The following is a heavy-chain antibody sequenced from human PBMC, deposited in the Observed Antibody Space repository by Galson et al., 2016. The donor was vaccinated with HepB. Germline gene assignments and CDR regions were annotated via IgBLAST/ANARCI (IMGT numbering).Heavy chain of an antibody. CDR3: ARDRVRCDGGDYGDNCMDV. D-gene: IGHD4-17*01. Sequence: SLRLSCAASGFTFSSYSMNWVRQAPGKGLEWVSYISSSSSAIKYADSVKGRFTISRDNAKNSLYLQMSSLRDEDTAVYYCARDRVRCDGGDYGDNCMDVWGQGTTVTVSS. J-gene: IGHJ6*02. CDR1: GFTFSSYS. V-gene: IGHV3-48*02. CDR2: ISSSSSAI.